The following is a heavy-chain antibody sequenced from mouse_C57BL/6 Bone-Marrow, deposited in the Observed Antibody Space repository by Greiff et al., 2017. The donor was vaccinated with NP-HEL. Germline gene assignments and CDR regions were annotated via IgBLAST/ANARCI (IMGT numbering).Heavy chain of an antibody. J-gene: IGHJ3*01. CDR3: AIRYYDFSFAY. Sequence: QVQLQQPGAELVKPGASVKVSCKASGYTFTSYWMHWVKQRPGQGLEWIGRIHPSDSDTNYNQKFKGKATLTVDKSSSTAYMQRSSLTSEAAAVYYCAIRYYDFSFAYWGQGTLVTVSA. V-gene: IGHV1-74*01. D-gene: IGHD2-4*01. CDR1: GYTFTSYW. CDR2: IHPSDSDT.